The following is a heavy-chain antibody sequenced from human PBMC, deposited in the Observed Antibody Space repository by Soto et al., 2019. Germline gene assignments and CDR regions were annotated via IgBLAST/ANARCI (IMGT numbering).Heavy chain of an antibody. J-gene: IGHJ4*02. V-gene: IGHV1-18*01. CDR3: ARGRYGDY. CDR2: ISDHNGNT. Sequence: QVHLVQSGAEVKKPGASVQVSCKGSGYDFTTYGITWVRQAPGQGLEWMAWISDHNGNTDYAQKLQGRVTVTRDTYTSTAYIELKSLKYGGTAVYYCARGRYGDYWGQGALVTVSS. D-gene: IGHD1-1*01. CDR1: GYDFTTYG.